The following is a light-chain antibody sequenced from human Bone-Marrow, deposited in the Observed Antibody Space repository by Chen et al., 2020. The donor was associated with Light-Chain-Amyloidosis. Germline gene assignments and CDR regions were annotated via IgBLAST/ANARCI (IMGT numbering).Light chain of an antibody. CDR2: RDT. CDR3: QSADNSSTYDVI. J-gene: IGLJ2*01. Sequence: SYELTQPPSVSVSPGQTARITCSGDDLPTKYAYWYQQKPGQAPVLVIHRDTERPSGMSVRFSGSSSGTKATLTISGVQAEDEDDYHYQSADNSSTYDVIFGGGTKLTVL. V-gene: IGLV3-25*03. CDR1: DLPTKY.